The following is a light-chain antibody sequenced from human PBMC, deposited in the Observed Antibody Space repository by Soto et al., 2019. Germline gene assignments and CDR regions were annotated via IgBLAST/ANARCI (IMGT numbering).Light chain of an antibody. CDR2: GAS. CDR1: QSVSSTY. Sequence: EIVLTQSPGTLSLSPGERATLSCRASQSVSSTYLAWYQQKPGQAPRLLIYGASSRATGIPDRFSGSASGADFTLCISRLEPEDFAVYYCQIFGGSRLYTFGQGTKLELK. CDR3: QIFGGSRLYT. V-gene: IGKV3-20*01. J-gene: IGKJ2*01.